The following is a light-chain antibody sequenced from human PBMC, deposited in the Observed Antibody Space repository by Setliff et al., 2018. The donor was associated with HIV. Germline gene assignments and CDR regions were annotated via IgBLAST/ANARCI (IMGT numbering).Light chain of an antibody. Sequence: SALTQPASVSGSPGQSITISCTGTSSDVGGYNYVSWYQQHPGKTPKLIIYDVSKWPSGVSNRFSASKSGNTASLTISGLQAEDEADYYCCSYTSISTYVFGTGTKVTV. CDR3: CSYTSISTYV. CDR2: DVS. J-gene: IGLJ1*01. CDR1: SSDVGGYNY. V-gene: IGLV2-14*03.